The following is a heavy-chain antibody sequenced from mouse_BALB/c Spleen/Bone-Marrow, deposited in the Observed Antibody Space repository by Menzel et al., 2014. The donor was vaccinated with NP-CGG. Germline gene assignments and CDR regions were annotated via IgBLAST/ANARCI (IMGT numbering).Heavy chain of an antibody. CDR2: IWAGGST. V-gene: IGHV2-9*02. Sequence: VQVVESGPGLVAPSQSLSITCTVSGFSLTSYGVHWVRPPPGKGLEWLGVIWAGGSTNYNSALMSRLSISKDNSKSQVFLKMNSLQTDDTAMYYCAREGGYYYGSRVAWFAYWGQGTLVTVSA. J-gene: IGHJ3*01. D-gene: IGHD1-1*01. CDR1: GFSLTSYG. CDR3: AREGGYYYGSRVAWFAY.